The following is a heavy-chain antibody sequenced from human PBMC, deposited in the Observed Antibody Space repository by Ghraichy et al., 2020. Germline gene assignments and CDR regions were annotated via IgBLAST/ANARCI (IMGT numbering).Heavy chain of an antibody. Sequence: LRLSCAASGFTFDDYAMHWVRQAPGKGLEWVSGISWNSGSIGYADSVKGRFTISRDNAKNSLYLQMNSLRAEDTALYYCATSDYWGQGTLVTVSS. CDR2: ISWNSGSI. V-gene: IGHV3-9*01. J-gene: IGHJ4*02. CDR3: ATSDY. CDR1: GFTFDDYA.